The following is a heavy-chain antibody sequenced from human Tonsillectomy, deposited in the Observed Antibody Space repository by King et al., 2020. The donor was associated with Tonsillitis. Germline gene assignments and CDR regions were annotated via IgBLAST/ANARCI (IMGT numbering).Heavy chain of an antibody. CDR2: IRYDGSNE. J-gene: IGHJ2*01. D-gene: IGHD2-15*01. CDR3: AKEGGYCGGGSCYPYWYFDL. Sequence: QLVQSGGGVVQPGGSLRLSCAASGFIFSSYDIYWVRQAPGKGLEWVAFIRYDGSNEYYADSVKGRFIISRDNSKNSLSLQMNSLRAEDTAVYYCAKEGGYCGGGSCYPYWYFDLWGRGTLVTVSS. CDR1: GFIFSSYD. V-gene: IGHV3-30*02.